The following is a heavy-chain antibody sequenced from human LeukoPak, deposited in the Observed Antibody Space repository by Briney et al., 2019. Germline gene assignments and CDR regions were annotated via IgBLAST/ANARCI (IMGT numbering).Heavy chain of an antibody. D-gene: IGHD5-12*01. V-gene: IGHV3-9*01. J-gene: IGHJ4*02. CDR1: GFTFDDYA. CDR2: ISWNSGSI. CDR3: AKDDLVATGFDY. Sequence: GGSLRLSCAASGFTFDDYAVHWVRQAPGKGLEWVSGISWNSGSIGYADSVKGRFTISRDNAENSLYLQMNSLRAEDTALYYCAKDDLVATGFDYWGQGTLVTVSS.